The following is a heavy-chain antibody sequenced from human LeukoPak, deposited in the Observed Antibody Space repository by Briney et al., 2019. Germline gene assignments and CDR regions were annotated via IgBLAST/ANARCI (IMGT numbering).Heavy chain of an antibody. J-gene: IGHJ3*02. CDR2: INWNGGST. D-gene: IGHD5-18*01. CDR1: GFTFDDYG. Sequence: GGSLRLSCVASGFTFDDYGMSWVRQAPGKGLEWVSGINWNGGSTGYADSVKGRFTISRDNAKNSLYLQMNSLRAEDTALYHCARGCSYGYTDAFDIWGQGTMVTVSS. V-gene: IGHV3-20*01. CDR3: ARGCSYGYTDAFDI.